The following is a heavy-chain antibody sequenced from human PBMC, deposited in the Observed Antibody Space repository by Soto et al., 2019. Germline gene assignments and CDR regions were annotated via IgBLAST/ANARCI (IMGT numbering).Heavy chain of an antibody. D-gene: IGHD3-10*01. J-gene: IGHJ4*02. Sequence: GGSLRLSCAASGFTFSYYYMSWIRQAPGKGLEWVSYMSSSGSYTNYADSVKGRFTISRDNAKKSLYLQMNSLRAEDTAVYFCAWLGELRFTSRDYWGQGTLVTVSS. V-gene: IGHV3-11*06. CDR1: GFTFSYYY. CDR2: MSSSGSYT. CDR3: AWLGELRFTSRDY.